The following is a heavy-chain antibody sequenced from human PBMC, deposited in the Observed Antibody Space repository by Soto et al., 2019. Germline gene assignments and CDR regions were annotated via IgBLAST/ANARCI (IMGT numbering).Heavy chain of an antibody. CDR1: GFTFSSYD. CDR3: ARNARIEYSSPGRWYYYYGMDV. J-gene: IGHJ6*02. Sequence: EVQLVESGGGLVQPGGSLRLSCAASGFTFSSYDMHWVRQATGKGLEWVSAIGTAGDTYYPGSVKGRFTISRESAKIFLYMQINSLRGEYTAVYYRARNARIEYSSPGRWYYYYGMDVWGQGTTVSVSS. V-gene: IGHV3-13*01. D-gene: IGHD6-6*01. CDR2: IGTAGDT.